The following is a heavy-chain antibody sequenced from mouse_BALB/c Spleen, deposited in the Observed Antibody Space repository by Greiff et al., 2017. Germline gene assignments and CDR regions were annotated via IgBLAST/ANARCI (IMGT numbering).Heavy chain of an antibody. D-gene: IGHD1-1*01. V-gene: IGHV14-3*02. J-gene: IGHJ3*01. CDR1: GFNIKDTY. CDR2: IDPANGNT. CDR3: ARSGCYGGWFAY. Sequence: VQLQQSGAELVKPGASVKLSCTASGFNIKDTYMHWVKQRPEQGLEWIGRIDPANGNTKYDPKFQGKATITADTSSNTAYLQLSSLTSEDTAVYYCARSGCYGGWFAYWGQGTLVTVSA.